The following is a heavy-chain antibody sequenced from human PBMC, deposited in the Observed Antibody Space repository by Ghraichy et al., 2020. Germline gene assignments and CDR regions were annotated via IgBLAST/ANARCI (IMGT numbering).Heavy chain of an antibody. J-gene: IGHJ4*02. Sequence: SVKVSCKASGGTFSSYAISWVRQAPGQGLEWMGGIIPIFGTANYAQKFQGRVTITADESTSTAYMELSSLRSEDTAVYYCARGSQGFVVVVAATLFYWGQGNLVTVSS. CDR1: GGTFSSYA. CDR2: IIPIFGTA. CDR3: ARGSQGFVVVVAATLFY. D-gene: IGHD2-15*01. V-gene: IGHV1-69*13.